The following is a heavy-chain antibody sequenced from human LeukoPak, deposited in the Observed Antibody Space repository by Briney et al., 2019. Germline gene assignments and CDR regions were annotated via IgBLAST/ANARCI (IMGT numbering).Heavy chain of an antibody. V-gene: IGHV3-7*04. D-gene: IGHD5-24*01. CDR3: TRVGYIDEGIDY. Sequence: PGGSLRLYCVASGFPFSSYWMTWVRQAPGKGLEWVANIRQDGSKRSYEDSVKGRFTISRDNAKNSLYLQMNSLRAEDTAIYYCTRVGYIDEGIDYWGQGTLVTVSS. J-gene: IGHJ4*02. CDR1: GFPFSSYW. CDR2: IRQDGSKR.